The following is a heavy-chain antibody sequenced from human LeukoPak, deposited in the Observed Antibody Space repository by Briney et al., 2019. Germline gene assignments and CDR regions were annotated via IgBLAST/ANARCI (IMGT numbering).Heavy chain of an antibody. CDR3: ARGAGITGTNWVRLDYFDF. CDR2: INPNSGDT. V-gene: IGHV1-2*06. CDR1: GYTFTGYY. Sequence: ASVKVSCKASGYTFTGYYMHWVRQAPGQGLEWMGRINPNSGDTNYAQKFQARVTMTRDKSINTAYMGLTSLTSDDRAVYYCARGAGITGTNWVRLDYFDFWGQGTLVTVSS. J-gene: IGHJ4*02. D-gene: IGHD1-7*01.